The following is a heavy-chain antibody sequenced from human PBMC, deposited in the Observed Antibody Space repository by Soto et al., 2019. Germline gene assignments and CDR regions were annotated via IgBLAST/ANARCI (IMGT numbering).Heavy chain of an antibody. CDR3: AGGSEYRTHTPAEYFQH. D-gene: IGHD2-2*02. J-gene: IGHJ1*01. V-gene: IGHV1-69*06. Sequence: QVQLVQSGAEVQKPGSSVKVSCKASGGTFSSYAISWVRQAPGQGLEWMGGLIPIFDTSNYAPRFQGRVTITADKSTSTAYMELSGLTSEDTAVYYCAGGSEYRTHTPAEYFQHWGQGTLVTVSS. CDR1: GGTFSSYA. CDR2: LIPIFDTS.